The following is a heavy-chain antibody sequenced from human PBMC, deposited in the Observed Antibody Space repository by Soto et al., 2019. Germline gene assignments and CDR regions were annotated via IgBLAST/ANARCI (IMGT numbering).Heavy chain of an antibody. CDR3: ARDPGVSHCGWFDP. V-gene: IGHV1-18*01. D-gene: IGHD2-21*01. CDR2: ISANSGNT. Sequence: ASVKVSCKASGGTFSSYAISWVRQAPGQGLEWMGWISANSGNTNYAQKLQGRVTMTTDTSTSTAYMELRSLRSDDTAVYYCARDPGVSHCGWFDPWGQGTLVTVSS. CDR1: GGTFSSYA. J-gene: IGHJ5*02.